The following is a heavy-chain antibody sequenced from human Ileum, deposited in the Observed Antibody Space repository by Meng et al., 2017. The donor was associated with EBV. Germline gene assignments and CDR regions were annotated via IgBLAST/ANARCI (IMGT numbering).Heavy chain of an antibody. J-gene: IGHJ4*02. CDR3: ARAPPPNIRLGFDY. D-gene: IGHD3-16*01. CDR2: ISAYNGNT. V-gene: IGHV1-18*01. Sequence: QSGVKVKTPGPSVKVSWKPSGYPVNGYGISWVRQASGQGLEWMGWISAYNGNTNYAQKLQGRVTMTTDTSTSTAYMELRSLRSDDTAVYYCARAPPPNIRLGFDYWGQGTLVTVSS. CDR1: GYPVNGYG.